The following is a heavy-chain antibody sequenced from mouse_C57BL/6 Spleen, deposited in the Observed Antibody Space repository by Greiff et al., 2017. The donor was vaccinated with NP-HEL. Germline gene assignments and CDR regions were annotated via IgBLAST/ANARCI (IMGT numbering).Heavy chain of an antibody. CDR2: IDPSDSYT. D-gene: IGHD2-12*01. J-gene: IGHJ4*01. CDR3: ARGYSLYAMDY. CDR1: GYTFTSYW. V-gene: IGHV1-69*01. Sequence: QVQLQQPGAELVMPGASVKLSCKASGYTFTSYWMHWVKQRPGQGLEWIGEIDPSDSYTNYNQKFKGKSTLTVDKSSSTAYMQLSSLTSEDSAVDYCARGYSLYAMDYWGQGTSVTVSS.